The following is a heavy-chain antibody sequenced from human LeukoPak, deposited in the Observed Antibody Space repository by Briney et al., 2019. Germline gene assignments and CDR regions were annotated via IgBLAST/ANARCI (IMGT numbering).Heavy chain of an antibody. J-gene: IGHJ4*02. CDR1: GFTFSSYG. CDR2: IRYDGSNK. Sequence: GGSLRLSCAASGFTFSSYGMHWVRQAPGKGLEWVAFIRYDGSNKYYADSVKGRFTISRDNSKNTLYLQMNSLRAEDTAVYYCATAPPAYSGSYWQRGWALDYWGQGTLVTVSS. CDR3: ATAPPAYSGSYWQRGWALDY. V-gene: IGHV3-30*02. D-gene: IGHD1-26*01.